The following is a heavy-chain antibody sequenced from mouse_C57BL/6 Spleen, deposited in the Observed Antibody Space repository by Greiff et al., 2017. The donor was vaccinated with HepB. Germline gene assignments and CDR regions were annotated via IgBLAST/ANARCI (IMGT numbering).Heavy chain of an antibody. CDR2: ISYSGST. CDR1: GYSITSDY. V-gene: IGHV3-8*01. D-gene: IGHD1-1*01. CDR3: ARYAGRSAEWYFDV. J-gene: IGHJ1*03. Sequence: VQLQQSGPGLAKPSQTLSLTCSVTGYSITSDYWNWIRKFPGNKLEYMGYISYSGSTYYNPSRKSRISITRDTSKNQYYLQLNSVTTEDTATYYCARYAGRSAEWYFDVWGTGTTVTVSS.